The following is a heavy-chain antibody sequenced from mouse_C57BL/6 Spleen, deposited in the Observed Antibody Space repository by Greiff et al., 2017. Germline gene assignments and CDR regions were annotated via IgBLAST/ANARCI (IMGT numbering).Heavy chain of an antibody. J-gene: IGHJ4*01. CDR1: GYTFTDYN. Sequence: VQLQPSGPELVKPGASVKIPCKASGYTFTDYNMDWVKQSHGKSLEWIGDINPNNGGTIYNQKFKGQATLTVDKSSSTAYMELRSLTSEDTAVYYCARGAMVRGAMDYWGQGTSVTVSS. CDR2: INPNNGGT. D-gene: IGHD2-2*01. V-gene: IGHV1-18*01. CDR3: ARGAMVRGAMDY.